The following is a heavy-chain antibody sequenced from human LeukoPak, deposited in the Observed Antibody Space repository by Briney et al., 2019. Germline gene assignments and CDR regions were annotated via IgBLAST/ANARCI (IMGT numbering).Heavy chain of an antibody. CDR1: GFTFSSYA. Sequence: GGSLRLSCAASGFTFSSYAMHWVRQAPGKGLEWVAVISYDGSNKYYADSVKGRFTISRDNSKNTLYLQMNSLRAEDTAVYYCAKLMDDFWSGYSSFGEYYFDSWGQGTLVTVSS. D-gene: IGHD3-3*01. CDR3: AKLMDDFWSGYSSFGEYYFDS. CDR2: ISYDGSNK. J-gene: IGHJ4*02. V-gene: IGHV3-30*04.